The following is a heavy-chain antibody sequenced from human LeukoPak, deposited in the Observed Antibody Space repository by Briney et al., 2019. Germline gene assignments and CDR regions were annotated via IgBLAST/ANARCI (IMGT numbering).Heavy chain of an antibody. D-gene: IGHD6-6*01. V-gene: IGHV3-30*18. CDR2: ISYDGSNK. CDR3: AKEILQLVLPQAFDY. Sequence: PGGSLRLSCAASGFTFSSYGMHWVRQTPGKGLEWVAVISYDGSNKYYADSVKGRFTISRDNSKNTLYLQMNSLSAEDTAVYYCAKEILQLVLPQAFDYWGQGTLVTVSS. CDR1: GFTFSSYG. J-gene: IGHJ4*02.